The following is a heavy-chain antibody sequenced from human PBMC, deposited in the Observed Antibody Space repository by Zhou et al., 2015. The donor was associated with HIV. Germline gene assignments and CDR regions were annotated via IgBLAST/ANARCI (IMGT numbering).Heavy chain of an antibody. CDR1: GGTFSSYA. D-gene: IGHD3-22*01. V-gene: IGHV1-69*12. Sequence: QVQLVQSGAEVRKPGSSVKVSCKASGGTFSSYAISWVRQAPGQGLEWMGGIITMFGTANYAQKFQGRVTITADESTSTAYMELSSLRSEDTAVYYCASTYYDSSGYYSNFDYWGQGTLVTVSS. J-gene: IGHJ4*02. CDR2: IITMFGTA. CDR3: ASTYYDSSGYYSNFDY.